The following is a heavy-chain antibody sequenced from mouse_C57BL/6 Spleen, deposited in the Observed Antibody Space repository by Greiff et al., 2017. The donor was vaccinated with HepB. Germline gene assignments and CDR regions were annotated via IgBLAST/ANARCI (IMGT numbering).Heavy chain of an antibody. V-gene: IGHV1-19*01. CDR3: AGAYGYDVRDYYAMDY. Sequence: EVQLQQSGPVLVKPGASVKMSCKASGYTFTDYYMNWVKQSHGKSLEWIGVINPYNGGTSYNQKFKGKATLTVDKSSSTAYMELNSLTSEDSAVYYCAGAYGYDVRDYYAMDYWGQGTSVTVSS. CDR2: INPYNGGT. CDR1: GYTFTDYY. J-gene: IGHJ4*01. D-gene: IGHD2-2*01.